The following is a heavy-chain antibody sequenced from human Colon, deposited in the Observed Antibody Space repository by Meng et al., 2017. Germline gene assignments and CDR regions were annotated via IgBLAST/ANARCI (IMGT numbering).Heavy chain of an antibody. V-gene: IGHV4-59*01. Sequence: ASLLLSCAVSGGSTTGYFWSWIRQPPGKRPEWIGYIHYSGSTNYNPSLKSRFTMSIDTSKNQFSLKLSSVTAADTAIYYCARGGSWGYYYGMDVWGQGTTVTVSS. J-gene: IGHJ6*02. CDR3: ARGGSWGYYYGMDV. CDR2: IHYSGST. CDR1: GGSTTGYF. D-gene: IGHD3-16*01.